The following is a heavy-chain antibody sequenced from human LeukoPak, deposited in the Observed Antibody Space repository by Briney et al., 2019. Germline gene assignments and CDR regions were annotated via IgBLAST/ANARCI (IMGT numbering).Heavy chain of an antibody. V-gene: IGHV3-23*01. D-gene: IGHD6-19*01. CDR1: GFTFSSYA. CDR2: ISGSGGST. CDR3: AKAQAYSSGWQYFDY. J-gene: IGHJ4*02. Sequence: GGPLRLSCAASGFTFSSYAMSWVRQAPGKGLEWVSAISGSGGSTYYADSVKGRFTISRDNSKDTLYLQMNSLRAEDTAVYYCAKAQAYSSGWQYFDYWGQGTLVTVSS.